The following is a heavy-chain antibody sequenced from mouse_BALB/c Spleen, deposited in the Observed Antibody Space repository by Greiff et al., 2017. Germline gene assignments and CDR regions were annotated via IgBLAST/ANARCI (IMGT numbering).Heavy chain of an antibody. CDR3: ARSDGRDY. CDR2: INPSSGYT. CDR1: GYTFTSYT. Sequence: QVQLQQSGAELARPGASVKMSCKASGYTFTSYTMHWAKQRPGQGLEWIGYINPSSGYTNYNQKFKDKATLTADKSSSTAYMQLSSLTSEDSAVYYCARSDGRDYWGQGTSVTVSS. V-gene: IGHV1-4*01. J-gene: IGHJ4*01.